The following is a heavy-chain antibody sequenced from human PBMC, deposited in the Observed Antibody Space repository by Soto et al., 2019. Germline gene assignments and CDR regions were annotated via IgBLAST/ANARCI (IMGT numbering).Heavy chain of an antibody. D-gene: IGHD6-6*01. CDR1: GFTFSSYG. CDR3: ARRIESASSYGADYLDF. Sequence: ESGGDVVQPGRSLRLSCAASGFTFSSYGMHWVRQAPGKGLEWVAVISFDGTNKYQADSVKGRFTISRDNSKNALYLQMNSLRPEDTAVYYCARRIESASSYGADYLDFWGQGTLVTVSS. J-gene: IGHJ4*02. CDR2: ISFDGTNK. V-gene: IGHV3-30*03.